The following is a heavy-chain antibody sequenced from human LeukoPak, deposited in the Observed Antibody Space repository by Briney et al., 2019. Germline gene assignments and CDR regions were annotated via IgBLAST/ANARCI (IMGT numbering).Heavy chain of an antibody. D-gene: IGHD2-15*01. CDR1: GGSFSGYY. CDR3: ARGLMVGAADY. V-gene: IGHV4-34*01. Sequence: SETLSLTCAVYGGSFSGYYWSWIRQPPGKGLEWIGEINHSGSTNYNPSLKSRVTISVDTSKNQFSLKLSSVTAADTAVYYCARGLMVGAADYWGQGTLVTVSS. J-gene: IGHJ4*02. CDR2: INHSGST.